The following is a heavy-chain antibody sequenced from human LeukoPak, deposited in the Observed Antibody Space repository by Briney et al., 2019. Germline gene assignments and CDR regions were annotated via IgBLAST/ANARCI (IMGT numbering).Heavy chain of an antibody. CDR2: IIPIFGTA. CDR3: ARDHSYGSGSY. V-gene: IGHV1-69*05. J-gene: IGHJ4*02. D-gene: IGHD3-10*01. Sequence: SVKVSCKASGGTFSSYAISWVRQAPGQGLEWLGRIIPIFGTANYAQKFQGRVTITTDESTSTAYMVLSSLRSEDTAVYYCARDHSYGSGSYWGQGTLVTVSS. CDR1: GGTFSSYA.